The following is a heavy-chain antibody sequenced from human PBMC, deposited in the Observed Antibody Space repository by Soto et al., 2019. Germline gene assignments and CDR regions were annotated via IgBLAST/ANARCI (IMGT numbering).Heavy chain of an antibody. CDR1: GGSVSSGSYY. Sequence: SETLSLTCTVSGGSVSSGSYYWSWIRQPPGKGLEWIGYIYYSGSTNYNPSLKSRVTISVDTSKNQFSLKLSSVTAADTAVYYCGRGPGGYGMDVWGQGTRVTVSS. D-gene: IGHD3-10*01. J-gene: IGHJ6*02. CDR2: IYYSGST. CDR3: GRGPGGYGMDV. V-gene: IGHV4-61*01.